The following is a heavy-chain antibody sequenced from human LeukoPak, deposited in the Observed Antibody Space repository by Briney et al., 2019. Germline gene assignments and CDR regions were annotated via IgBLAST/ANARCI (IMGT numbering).Heavy chain of an antibody. Sequence: PSETLSLTCAVSGVSISRGGYFWSWIRQPPGKGLEWIGCIYHSGTTNYNPSLKSRLTLSVDTSKNQVSLRLTSVTAADTAVYYCARDYSLFGHDSSGYFKGGFDPWGQGTLVTVSS. CDR2: IYHSGTT. CDR1: GVSISRGGYF. D-gene: IGHD3-22*01. J-gene: IGHJ5*02. V-gene: IGHV4-30-4*07. CDR3: ARDYSLFGHDSSGYFKGGFDP.